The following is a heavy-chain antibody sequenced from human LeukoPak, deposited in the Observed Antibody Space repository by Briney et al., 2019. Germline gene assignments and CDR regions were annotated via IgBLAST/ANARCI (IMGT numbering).Heavy chain of an antibody. Sequence: PLDTLSLTRTVSVASIRRYYRRWIWQSAGKGLEWIERIYTTGGTNYQPSLKSRVTISVDKSKKQLSLKLSSVTAVDTAVYYCARVPRIIASGYSFDYWGQGTLVTVSS. V-gene: IGHV4-4*07. J-gene: IGHJ4*02. CDR1: VASIRRYY. CDR2: IYTTGGT. CDR3: ARVPRIIASGYSFDY. D-gene: IGHD6-13*01.